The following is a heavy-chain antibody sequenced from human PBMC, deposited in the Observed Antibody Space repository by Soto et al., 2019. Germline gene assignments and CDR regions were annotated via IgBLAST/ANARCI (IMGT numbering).Heavy chain of an antibody. CDR1: GFTFSSYG. D-gene: IGHD4-4*01. Sequence: GGSLRLSCAASGFTFSSYGMHWVRQAPGKGLEWVAVIWYDGSNKYYADSVKGRFTISRDNARNSLFLQMNSLRAEDTAVYYCASRPSDINYFGVFDYWGPGTPVTVSS. CDR3: ASRPSDINYFGVFDY. J-gene: IGHJ4*02. CDR2: IWYDGSNK. V-gene: IGHV3-33*03.